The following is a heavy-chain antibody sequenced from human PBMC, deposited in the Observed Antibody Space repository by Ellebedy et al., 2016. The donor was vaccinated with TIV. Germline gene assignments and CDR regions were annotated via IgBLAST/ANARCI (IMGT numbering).Heavy chain of an antibody. CDR2: IVVGSGNT. CDR1: GFTFTSSA. D-gene: IGHD3-22*01. Sequence: AASVKVSCKASGFTFTSSAMQWVRQARGQRLEWIGWIVVGSGNTNYAQKFQERVTITRDMSTSTAYMELSSLRSEDTAVYYCAAGSYYYDSSGYYSPAFDIWGQGTMVTVSS. CDR3: AAGSYYYDSSGYYSPAFDI. V-gene: IGHV1-58*02. J-gene: IGHJ3*02.